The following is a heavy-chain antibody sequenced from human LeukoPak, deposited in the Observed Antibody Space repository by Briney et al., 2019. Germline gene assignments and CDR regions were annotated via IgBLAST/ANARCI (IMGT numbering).Heavy chain of an antibody. CDR2: IYHSGST. V-gene: IGHV4-34*01. D-gene: IGHD6-6*01. CDR3: AREGGSSSFSA. Sequence: SETLSLTCAVYGGSFSGYYWSWIRQPPGKGLEWIGSIYHSGSTYYNPSLKSRVTISVDTSKNQFSLKLSSVTAADTAVYYCAREGGSSSFSAWGQGTLVTVSS. J-gene: IGHJ5*02. CDR1: GGSFSGYY.